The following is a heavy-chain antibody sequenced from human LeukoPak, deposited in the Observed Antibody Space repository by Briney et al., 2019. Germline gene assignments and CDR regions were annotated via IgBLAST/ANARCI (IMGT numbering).Heavy chain of an antibody. Sequence: GGSLRLSCAASGFTFSSYWMHWVRQAPGKGLEWVANINQDGSGKYYVDSVKGRFTISRDNAKNSLYLQMNSLRAEDTAVYYCARPQYFYYMDVWGKGTTVTVSS. CDR1: GFTFSSYW. CDR2: INQDGSGK. J-gene: IGHJ6*03. V-gene: IGHV3-7*01. CDR3: ARPQYFYYMDV.